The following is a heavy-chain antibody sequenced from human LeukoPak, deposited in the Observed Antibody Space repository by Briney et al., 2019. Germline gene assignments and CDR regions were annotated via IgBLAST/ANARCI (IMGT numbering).Heavy chain of an antibody. CDR2: IKQDGSEK. J-gene: IGHJ4*02. CDR1: GFTFSSYW. D-gene: IGHD6-13*01. V-gene: IGHV3-7*01. Sequence: GGSLRLSCAASGFTFSSYWMSWVRQAPGKGLEWVANIKQDGSEKYYVDSVKGRFTISRGNAKNSLYLQMNSLRAEDTAVYYCARDQEQQLADYWGQGTLVTVSS. CDR3: ARDQEQQLADY.